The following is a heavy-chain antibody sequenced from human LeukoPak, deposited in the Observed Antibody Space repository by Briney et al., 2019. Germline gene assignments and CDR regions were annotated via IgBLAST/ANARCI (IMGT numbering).Heavy chain of an antibody. CDR1: GGSISSSSYY. CDR2: IYYSGST. D-gene: IGHD3-22*01. J-gene: IGHJ4*02. V-gene: IGHV4-39*01. Sequence: PSETLSLTCTVSGGSISSSSYYWGWIRQPPGKGLEWIGSIYYSGSTYYNPSLKSRVTISVDTSKNQFSLKLSSVTAADTAVYYCARLGPPAYYYDSSGYYYVDYWGQGTLVTVSS. CDR3: ARLGPPAYYYDSSGYYYVDY.